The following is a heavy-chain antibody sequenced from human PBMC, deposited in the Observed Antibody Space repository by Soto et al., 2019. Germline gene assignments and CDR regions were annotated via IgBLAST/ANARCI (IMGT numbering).Heavy chain of an antibody. V-gene: IGHV5-51*01. CDR2: IYPGDSDT. D-gene: IGHD5-18*01. CDR1: GYTFTSYW. CDR3: ARRGYSYGFNGAYYYGMDV. Sequence: RGESLKISCKGSGYTFTSYWIGWVRQMPGKGLEWMGIIYPGDSDTRYSPSFQGQVTISADKSISTAYLQWSSLKASDTAMYYCARRGYSYGFNGAYYYGMDVWGQGTTVTVSS. J-gene: IGHJ6*02.